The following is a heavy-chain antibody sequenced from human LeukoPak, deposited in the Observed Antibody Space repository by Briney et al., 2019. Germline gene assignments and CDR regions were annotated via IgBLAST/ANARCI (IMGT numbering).Heavy chain of an antibody. CDR3: ARGGKAALVPAAMDV. CDR2: INPNSGGT. V-gene: IGHV1-2*02. CDR1: GYTFTGYY. Sequence: ASVKVSCKASGYTFTGYYMHWVRQAPGQGLEWMGWINPNSGGTNYAQKFQGRVTMTRDTSISTAYMELSRLRSDDTAVYYCARGGKAALVPAAMDVWGQGTTVTVSS. D-gene: IGHD2-2*01. J-gene: IGHJ6*02.